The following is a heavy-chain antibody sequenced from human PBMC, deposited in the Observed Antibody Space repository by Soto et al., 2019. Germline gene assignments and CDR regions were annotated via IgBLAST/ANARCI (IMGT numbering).Heavy chain of an antibody. CDR1: GYTFTSYG. Sequence: QVQLVQSGAEVKKPGASVKVSCTASGYTFTSYGISWVRQAPGQGLEWMGWISAYNGNTNYAQKLQGRVTMTTDTSTSTAYMELRSLRSDDTAVYYCARFYDFWSGPPPYYYYGMDVWGQGTTVTVSS. D-gene: IGHD3-3*01. CDR3: ARFYDFWSGPPPYYYYGMDV. J-gene: IGHJ6*02. V-gene: IGHV1-18*04. CDR2: ISAYNGNT.